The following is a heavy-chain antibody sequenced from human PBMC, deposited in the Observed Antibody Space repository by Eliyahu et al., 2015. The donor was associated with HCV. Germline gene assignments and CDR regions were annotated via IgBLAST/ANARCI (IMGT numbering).Heavy chain of an antibody. Sequence: VQLVESGGGLVQPGGSLRLACAASGFTVSMNYINWVRQAPGKGLEWVSVTLSGGRTDYADSVKGRLSISRDNSKNTVYFEMNSLRAEDTAVYYCARGQPLTGLDVWGQGTTVTVSS. J-gene: IGHJ6*02. CDR1: GFTVSMNY. V-gene: IGHV3-66*01. CDR3: ARGQPLTGLDV. CDR2: TLSGGRT.